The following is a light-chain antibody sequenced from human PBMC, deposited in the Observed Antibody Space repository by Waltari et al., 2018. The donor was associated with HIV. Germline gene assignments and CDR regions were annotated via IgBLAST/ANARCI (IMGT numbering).Light chain of an antibody. V-gene: IGLV2-14*03. Sequence: SLGQSITFSCTGTSSDIGGYDYVSWYQQHPGKAPKIIIFDVTNRPSGVSDRFSGSKSGNTASLTISGLQAEDEADYYCTSFTSSSAWLFGGGTKLTVL. J-gene: IGLJ3*02. CDR3: TSFTSSSAWL. CDR2: DVT. CDR1: SSDIGGYDY.